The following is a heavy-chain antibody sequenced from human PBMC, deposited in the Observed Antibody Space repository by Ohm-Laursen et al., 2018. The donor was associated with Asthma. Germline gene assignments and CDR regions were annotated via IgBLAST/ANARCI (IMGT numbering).Heavy chain of an antibody. CDR3: AVSIYDYGEGAY. V-gene: IGHV3-7*05. CDR1: GFTFSNHW. Sequence: SLRLSCSASGFTFSNHWMTWVRQAPGRGLEWVANINQDGSIWGYVDSVKGRFAISRDNAHNSLYLQMNSLRAEDTAFYYCAVSIYDYGEGAYWGQGTLVTVSS. D-gene: IGHD4/OR15-4a*01. J-gene: IGHJ4*02. CDR2: INQDGSIW.